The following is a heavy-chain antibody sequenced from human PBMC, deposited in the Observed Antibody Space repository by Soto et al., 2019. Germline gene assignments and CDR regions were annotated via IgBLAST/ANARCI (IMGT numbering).Heavy chain of an antibody. CDR1: GGTFSNYA. D-gene: IGHD2-2*01. J-gene: IGHJ6*02. V-gene: IGHV1-69*01. CDR2: IIPIVGTG. CDR3: ARVVILVPTASTHYYYHMDV. Sequence: QVQLVQSGAEVRKPGSSVTVSYKASGGTFSNYAISWVRQAPGQGLEWMGGIIPIVGTGSYAQKFQGRVTITADEPTTTAYMELSSLRFEDTAVYYCARVVILVPTASTHYYYHMDVWGPGTTVTVSS.